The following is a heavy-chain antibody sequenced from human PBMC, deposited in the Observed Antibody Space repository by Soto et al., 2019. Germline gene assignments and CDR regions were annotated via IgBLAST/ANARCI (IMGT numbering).Heavy chain of an antibody. CDR1: GFTFSSYG. Sequence: QVQLVESGGGVVQPGRSLRLSCAASGFTFSSYGMHWVRQAPGKGLEWVAVISYDGSNKYYADSVKGRFTISRDNSKNTLYLQMNSLRAEDTAVYYCAKDLSSPLGITIVRGVIWAYYYGMDVWGQGTTVTVSS. J-gene: IGHJ6*02. D-gene: IGHD3-10*01. CDR2: ISYDGSNK. CDR3: AKDLSSPLGITIVRGVIWAYYYGMDV. V-gene: IGHV3-30*18.